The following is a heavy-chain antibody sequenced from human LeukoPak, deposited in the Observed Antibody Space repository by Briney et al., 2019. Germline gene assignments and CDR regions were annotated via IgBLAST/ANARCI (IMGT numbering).Heavy chain of an antibody. Sequence: SETLSLTCIVAGGSISSHYWSWIRQTPGKGLEYIGYIYYSGSTDYNPSLKSRVTISLDTSKNQFSLHLGSVTAADTAVYYCARGRVVRQYYYYVDVWGKGTTVTVSS. J-gene: IGHJ6*03. CDR1: GGSISSHY. CDR3: ARGRVVRQYYYYVDV. CDR2: IYYSGST. D-gene: IGHD2-15*01. V-gene: IGHV4-59*11.